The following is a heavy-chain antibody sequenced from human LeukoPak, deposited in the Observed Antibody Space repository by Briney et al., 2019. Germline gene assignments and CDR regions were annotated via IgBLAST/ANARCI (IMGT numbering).Heavy chain of an antibody. J-gene: IGHJ4*02. V-gene: IGHV4-39*02. Sequence: SETLSLTCTVSGGSISSTSYFWGWIRQPPGKGLEWIGTIYYSGSTYYNPSLKSRVTMSVDTSRNQFSLKLSSVNAADTAVYYCAREGYYYDSSGYRDWGQGTLVTVSS. D-gene: IGHD3-22*01. CDR1: GGSISSTSYF. CDR3: AREGYYYDSSGYRD. CDR2: IYYSGST.